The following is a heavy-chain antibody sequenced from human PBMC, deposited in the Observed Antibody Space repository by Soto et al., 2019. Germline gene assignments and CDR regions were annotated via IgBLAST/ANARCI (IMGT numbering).Heavy chain of an antibody. CDR2: IIPILGIA. J-gene: IGHJ5*02. D-gene: IGHD5-18*01. Sequence: QVQLVQSGAEVKKPGSSVKVSCKASGGTFSSYTISWVRQAPGQGLEWMGRIIPILGIANYAQKFQGRVTIAANKPTSTANMELSSLRSEDTAVYYCARDGKAMVMSWFDPWGQGTLVTVSS. CDR3: ARDGKAMVMSWFDP. CDR1: GGTFSSYT. V-gene: IGHV1-69*02.